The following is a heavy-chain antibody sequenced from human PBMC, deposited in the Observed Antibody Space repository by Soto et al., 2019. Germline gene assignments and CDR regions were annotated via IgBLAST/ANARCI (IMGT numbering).Heavy chain of an antibody. Sequence: GTSVKVSCPASGYTFTIYVISWLLQAPGQGLEWMGWISAYNGNTNYAQKLQGRVTMTTDTSTSTSYMELRSLRSDDTAVYYCARFVIVWVRGVECAGIDACGQG. CDR1: GYTFTIYV. CDR2: ISAYNGNT. V-gene: IGHV1-18*01. J-gene: IGHJ5*02. CDR3: ARFVIVWVRGVECAGIDA. D-gene: IGHD3-10*01.